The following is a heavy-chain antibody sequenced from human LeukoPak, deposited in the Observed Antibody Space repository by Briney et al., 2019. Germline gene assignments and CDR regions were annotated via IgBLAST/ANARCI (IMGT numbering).Heavy chain of an antibody. CDR1: GYTFTSYG. D-gene: IGHD6-13*01. CDR3: ARDRVYMAAAAPFDY. V-gene: IGHV1-18*01. J-gene: IGHJ4*02. CDR2: ISAYNGNT. Sequence: ASVKVSCKASGYTFTSYGIRWVRQAPGQGLEWMGWISAYNGNTNDAQKLQGRVTMTTDTSTSTAYMELRSLRSDDTAVYYCARDRVYMAAAAPFDYWGQGTLVTVSS.